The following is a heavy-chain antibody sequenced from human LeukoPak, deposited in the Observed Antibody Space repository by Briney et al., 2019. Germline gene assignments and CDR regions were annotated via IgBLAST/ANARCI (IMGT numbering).Heavy chain of an antibody. Sequence: SCKASGYTFTSYYMHWVRQAPGKGLEWVAVISYDGSNKYYADSVKGRFTISRDNSKNTLYLQMNSLRAEDTAVYYCARGGRYYDSSGCDYWGQGTLVTVSS. CDR2: ISYDGSNK. J-gene: IGHJ4*02. D-gene: IGHD3-22*01. CDR1: GYTFTSYY. CDR3: ARGGRYYDSSGCDY. V-gene: IGHV3-30-3*01.